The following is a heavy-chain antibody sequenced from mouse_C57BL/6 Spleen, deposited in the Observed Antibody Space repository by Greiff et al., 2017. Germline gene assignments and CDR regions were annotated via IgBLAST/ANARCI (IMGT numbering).Heavy chain of an antibody. Sequence: QVQLQQSGAELVKPGASVKLSCKASGYTFTSYWMQWVKQRPGQGLEWIGEIDPSDSYTNYNQKFKGKATLTVDTSSSTAYMQLSSLTSEDSAVYYCARGNYYGSSYGYFDVWGTGTTVTVSS. CDR2: IDPSDSYT. CDR3: ARGNYYGSSYGYFDV. J-gene: IGHJ1*03. CDR1: GYTFTSYW. V-gene: IGHV1-50*01. D-gene: IGHD1-1*01.